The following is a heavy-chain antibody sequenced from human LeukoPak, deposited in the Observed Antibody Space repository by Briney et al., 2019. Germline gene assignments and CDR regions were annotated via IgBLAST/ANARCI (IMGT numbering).Heavy chain of an antibody. V-gene: IGHV3-53*01. CDR1: GITVSNNY. Sequence: GGSLRLSCAASGITVSNNYMSWVRQAPGKGLDWVSVMYVGGRTFYPDSVQGRFTISRDNSKNTLYLQMNSLGVEDTAVYYCAREGHLGKYFDLWGRGTQVTVSS. CDR2: MYVGGRT. J-gene: IGHJ2*01. CDR3: AREGHLGKYFDL. D-gene: IGHD3-16*01.